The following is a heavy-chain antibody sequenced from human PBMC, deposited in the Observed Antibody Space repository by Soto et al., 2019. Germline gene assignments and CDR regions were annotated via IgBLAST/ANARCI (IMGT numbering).Heavy chain of an antibody. CDR1: GGTFSSYA. CDR2: IIPIFGTA. J-gene: IGHJ5*02. CDR3: ARGIAAAGTNWFDP. V-gene: IGHV1-69*13. Sequence: SVKVSCKASGGTFSSYAISWVRQAPGQGLEWMGGIIPIFGTANYAQKFQGRVTITADESTSTAYMELSSLRSEDTAVYYCARGIAAAGTNWFDPWGQGTLVTVSS. D-gene: IGHD6-13*01.